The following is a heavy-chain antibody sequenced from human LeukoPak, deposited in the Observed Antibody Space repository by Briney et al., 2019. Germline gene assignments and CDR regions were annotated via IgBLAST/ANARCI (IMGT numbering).Heavy chain of an antibody. J-gene: IGHJ5*02. V-gene: IGHV3-48*01. D-gene: IGHD6-19*01. CDR2: ISSSSGTI. CDR3: AVGGWHA. Sequence: GGSLRLSCAASGFTFSSYSMNWVRQAPGKGLEWVSYISSSSGTIYYADSVKGRFTISRDNAKNSLYLQMNSLRAEDTAVYFXAVGGWHAWGQGTLVTVSS. CDR1: GFTFSSYS.